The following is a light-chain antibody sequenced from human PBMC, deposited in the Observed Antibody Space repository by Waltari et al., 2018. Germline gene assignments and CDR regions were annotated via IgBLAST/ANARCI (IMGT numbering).Light chain of an antibody. Sequence: DIVMTQSPLSLPVTPGEPASISCRSSQSLLHRNGNNYLDWYLQKPVQSPQLLIYLGSNRASGVPDRFSGSGSGTDFTLKISRVEAEDVGVYYCMQSLQALWTFGQGTKVEIK. J-gene: IGKJ1*01. V-gene: IGKV2-28*01. CDR2: LGS. CDR3: MQSLQALWT. CDR1: QSLLHRNGNNY.